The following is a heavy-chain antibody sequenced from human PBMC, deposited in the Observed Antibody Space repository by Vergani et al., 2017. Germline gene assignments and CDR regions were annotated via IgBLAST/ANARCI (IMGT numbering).Heavy chain of an antibody. CDR2: IYTSGST. V-gene: IGHV4-61*02. CDR1: GGSISSGSYY. Sequence: QVQLQESGPGLVKPSQTLSLTCTVSGGSISSGSYYWSWIRQPAGKGLEWIGRIYTSGSTNYNPSLKSRVTISVDTSKNQFSLKLSSVTAADTAVYYCAGVGGCSGGSCYYYYYYYMDVWGKGTTVTVSS. J-gene: IGHJ6*03. CDR3: AGVGGCSGGSCYYYYYYYMDV. D-gene: IGHD2-15*01.